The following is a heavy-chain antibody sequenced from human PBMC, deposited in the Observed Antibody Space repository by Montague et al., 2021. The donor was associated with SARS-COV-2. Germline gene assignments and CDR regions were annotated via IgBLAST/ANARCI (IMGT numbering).Heavy chain of an antibody. CDR2: ILYRGTT. Sequence: TLSLTCAVSGDPITSYYWNCIRQPPGKSLEWIGYILYRGTTYYNPSLNGRVTISVDTSKNQFSLKLRSATTAATAVFYCARDHSSWGQGTLVTVSS. V-gene: IGHV4-30-4*08. CDR1: GDPITSYY. CDR3: ARDHSS. J-gene: IGHJ5*02. D-gene: IGHD2-21*01.